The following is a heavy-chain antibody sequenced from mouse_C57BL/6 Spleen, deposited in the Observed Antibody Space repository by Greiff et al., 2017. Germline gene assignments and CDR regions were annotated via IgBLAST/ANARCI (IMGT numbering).Heavy chain of an antibody. CDR1: GFTFSSYA. CDR2: ISSGGDYI. D-gene: IGHD2-1*01. CDR3: TRDRDGNPWYFDV. V-gene: IGHV5-9-1*02. Sequence: EVHLVESGEGLVKPGGSLKLSCAASGFTFSSYAMSWVRQTPEKRLEWVAYISSGGDYIYYADTVKGRFTISRDNARNTLYLQMSSLKSEDTAMYYCTRDRDGNPWYFDVWGTGTTVTVSS. J-gene: IGHJ1*03.